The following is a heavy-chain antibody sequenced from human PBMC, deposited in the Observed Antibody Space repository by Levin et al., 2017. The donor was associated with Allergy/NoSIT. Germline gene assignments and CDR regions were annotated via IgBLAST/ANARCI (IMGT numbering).Heavy chain of an antibody. D-gene: IGHD3-9*01. CDR1: GFTFSSYG. CDR3: ARPGLRDFDWSEVGY. CDR2: IWYDGSNK. J-gene: IGHJ4*02. Sequence: GGSLRLSCAASGFTFSSYGMHWVRQAPGKGLEWVAVIWYDGSNKYYADSVKGRFTISRDNSKNTLYLQMNSLRAEDTAVCYCARPGLRDFDWSEVGYWGQGTLVTVSS. V-gene: IGHV3-33*01.